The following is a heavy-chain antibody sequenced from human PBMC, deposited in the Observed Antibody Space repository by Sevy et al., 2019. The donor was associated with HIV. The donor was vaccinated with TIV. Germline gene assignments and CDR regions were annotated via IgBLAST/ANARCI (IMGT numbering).Heavy chain of an antibody. V-gene: IGHV1-69*13. CDR3: ARRDSSGYRY. Sequence: ASVKVSCKASGGTFSSYAISWVRQAPGQGLEWMGGIIPIFGTANYAQKFQGRVTITADESTSTAYVELSSLRSEDTAGYYCARRDSSGYRYWGQGTLVTVSS. D-gene: IGHD3-22*01. CDR1: GGTFSSYA. CDR2: IIPIFGTA. J-gene: IGHJ4*02.